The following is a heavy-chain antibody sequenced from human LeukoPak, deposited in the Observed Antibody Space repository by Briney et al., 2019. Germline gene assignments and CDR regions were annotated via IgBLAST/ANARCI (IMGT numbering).Heavy chain of an antibody. J-gene: IGHJ4*02. V-gene: IGHV3-7*03. D-gene: IGHD1-26*01. CDR2: IKQDGSEK. CDR3: ARDAGSYYFDY. CDR1: GFTFSSYW. Sequence: GGSLRLSCAASGFTFSSYWMSWVRQAPGKGLEWVANIKQDGSEKYYVDSVKGRFTISRDNSKNTLYLQMNSLRAEDTAVYYCARDAGSYYFDYWGQGTLVTVSS.